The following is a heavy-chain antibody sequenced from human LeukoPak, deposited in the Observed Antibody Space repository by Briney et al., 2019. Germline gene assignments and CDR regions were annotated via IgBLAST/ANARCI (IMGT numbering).Heavy chain of an antibody. J-gene: IGHJ4*02. D-gene: IGHD6-13*01. CDR3: ARGGGQQLDRMFDY. CDR1: GFSFSSYA. CDR2: ISGSGGST. V-gene: IGHV3-23*01. Sequence: GGSLRLSCAASGFSFSSYAMSWVRQAPGKGLGKGLEWVSAISGSGGSTYYADSVKGRFTISRDNSKNTLYLQMNSLRAEDTAVYYCARGGGQQLDRMFDYWGQGTLVTVSS.